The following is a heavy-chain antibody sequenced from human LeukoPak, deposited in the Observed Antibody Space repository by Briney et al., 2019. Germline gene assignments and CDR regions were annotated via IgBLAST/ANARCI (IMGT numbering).Heavy chain of an antibody. D-gene: IGHD3-3*01. V-gene: IGHV4-39*01. Sequence: PSETLSLVCSVSSGSISGSINYWGWIRQPPGKGLEWIGSTYYSGNTYYNPSLKSRVTISVDTSKNQFSLKLRSVTAADTAVYYCARLSPDWSAIWGQGTKVTVSS. CDR2: TYYSGNT. CDR3: ARLSPDWSAI. J-gene: IGHJ3*02. CDR1: SGSISGSINY.